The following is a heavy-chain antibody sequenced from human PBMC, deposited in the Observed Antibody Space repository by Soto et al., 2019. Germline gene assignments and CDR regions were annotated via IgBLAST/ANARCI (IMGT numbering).Heavy chain of an antibody. CDR3: ARHFSSISCSGGGNSGDY. Sequence: QVQLQESGPGLVKPSQTLSLTCTVSGATISSGDYFWSWIRQPPGKGLEWIGYIYFTGSTYHNRSRKSSVTISIDTSKYQFSLRLSSVTAADTAVYYCARHFSSISCSGGGNSGDYWGQGTLVTVSS. CDR1: GATISSGDYF. D-gene: IGHD2-2*01. V-gene: IGHV4-30-4*01. CDR2: IYFTGST. J-gene: IGHJ4*02.